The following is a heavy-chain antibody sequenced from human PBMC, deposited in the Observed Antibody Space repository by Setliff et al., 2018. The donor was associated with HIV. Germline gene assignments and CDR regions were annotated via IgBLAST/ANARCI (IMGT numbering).Heavy chain of an antibody. Sequence: ASETLSLTCAVYGGSFSGYYWSWIRQPPGKGLEWIGEINHSGSTNYNPSLKSRVTISVDTSKNQFSLKLSSVTAADTAVYYCARRGAATVLNWFDPWGQGTLVTVSS. J-gene: IGHJ5*02. CDR3: ARRGAATVLNWFDP. CDR2: INHSGST. D-gene: IGHD5-18*01. V-gene: IGHV4-34*01. CDR1: GGSFSGYY.